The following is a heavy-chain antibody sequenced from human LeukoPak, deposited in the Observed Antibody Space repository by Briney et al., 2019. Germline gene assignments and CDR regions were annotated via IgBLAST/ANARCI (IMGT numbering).Heavy chain of an antibody. Sequence: PGGSLRLSCAASGFTFRNYGMNWVRLAPGKGLEWVSGISGSGGSTYYTDSVKGRFTISRDNSKNTLYMQMNSLRAEDTAVYYCARGAAAAPPGDWSFDIWGQGTMVTVSS. D-gene: IGHD6-13*01. CDR2: ISGSGGST. CDR1: GFTFRNYG. V-gene: IGHV3-23*01. J-gene: IGHJ3*02. CDR3: ARGAAAAPPGDWSFDI.